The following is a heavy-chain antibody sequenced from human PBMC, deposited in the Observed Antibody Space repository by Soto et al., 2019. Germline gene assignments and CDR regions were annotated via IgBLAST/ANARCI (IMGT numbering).Heavy chain of an antibody. V-gene: IGHV1-46*03. CDR3: ATTSYYYDSSGYLDC. CDR1: GYTFTSYY. CDR2: INPSGGST. Sequence: GASVKVSCKASGYTFTSYYMHWVRQAPGQGLEWMGIINPSGGSTSYAQKFQGRVTMTRDTSTSTVYMELSSLRSEDTAVYYCATTSYYYDSSGYLDCWGQGTLVTVSS. D-gene: IGHD3-22*01. J-gene: IGHJ4*02.